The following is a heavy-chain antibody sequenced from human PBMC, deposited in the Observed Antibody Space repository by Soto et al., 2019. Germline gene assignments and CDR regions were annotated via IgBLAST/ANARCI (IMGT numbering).Heavy chain of an antibody. CDR2: ISSNGGST. Sequence: GGSLRLSCSASGFTFSSYAMHWVRQAPGKGLEYVSAISSNGGSTYYADSVKGRFTISRDNSKNTLYLQMSSLRAEDTAVYYCVKDGVLLWFGELPITGAFDIWGQGTMVTISS. CDR3: VKDGVLLWFGELPITGAFDI. D-gene: IGHD3-10*01. J-gene: IGHJ3*02. CDR1: GFTFSSYA. V-gene: IGHV3-64D*06.